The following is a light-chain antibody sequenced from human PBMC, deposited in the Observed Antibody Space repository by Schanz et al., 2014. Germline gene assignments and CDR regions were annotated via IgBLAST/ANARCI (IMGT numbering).Light chain of an antibody. J-gene: IGKJ3*01. Sequence: EIVLTQSPATLSLSPGERATLSCRASQRVSSYLAWYQQKPGQAPRLLIYDASNRATGIPARFSGSGSGTDFTLTISSLEPEDFAVYYCQQYNNWPPFTFGPGTKVDIK. CDR2: DAS. CDR1: QRVSSY. CDR3: QQYNNWPPFT. V-gene: IGKV3-11*01.